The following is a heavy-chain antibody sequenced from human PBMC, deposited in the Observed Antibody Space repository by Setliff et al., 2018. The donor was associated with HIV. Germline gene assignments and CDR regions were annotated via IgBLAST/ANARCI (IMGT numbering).Heavy chain of an antibody. Sequence: PSETLSLTCTVSGGSISSYYWSWIRQPPGKGLEWIGYIYYNGNTNYNPSLKSRVTISVDTSKNQLSLKLSSVTAADTAVYYCARGPRYGSGNYYYYYYYMDVWGKGTTVTVSS. CDR1: GGSISSYY. CDR3: ARGPRYGSGNYYYYYYYMDV. V-gene: IGHV4-59*12. CDR2: IYYNGNT. J-gene: IGHJ6*03. D-gene: IGHD3-10*01.